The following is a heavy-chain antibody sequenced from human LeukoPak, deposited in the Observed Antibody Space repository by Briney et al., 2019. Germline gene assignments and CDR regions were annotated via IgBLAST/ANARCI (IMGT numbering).Heavy chain of an antibody. CDR3: ASNTGTVFDY. Sequence: SETLSLTCTVSGGSISSSSYYWSWIRQPPGKGLEWIGYVYYSGSTEYNPSLRSRVTISLEMSKHQFSLNLTSVTAADTAVYYCASNTGTVFDYWGQGALVTVSS. CDR2: VYYSGST. D-gene: IGHD7-27*01. V-gene: IGHV4-61*01. J-gene: IGHJ4*02. CDR1: GGSISSSSYY.